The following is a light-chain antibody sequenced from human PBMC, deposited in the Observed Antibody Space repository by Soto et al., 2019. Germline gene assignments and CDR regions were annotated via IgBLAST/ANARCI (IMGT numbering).Light chain of an antibody. CDR2: DAS. CDR3: QQRTYWPLT. V-gene: IGKV3-11*01. CDR1: QSVSTY. J-gene: IGKJ4*01. Sequence: EIVLTQSPATLSLPPGERATLSCRASQSVSTYLAWYQQKPGQAPRLLIYDASNRATGIPARFSGNGSGTDFTLTISSLEPEDFAVYFCQQRTYWPLTFGGGTKVDIK.